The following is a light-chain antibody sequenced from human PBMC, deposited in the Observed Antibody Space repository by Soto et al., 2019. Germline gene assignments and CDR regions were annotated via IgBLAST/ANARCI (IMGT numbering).Light chain of an antibody. CDR1: QSVAGN. CDR2: GAF. V-gene: IGKV3-15*01. J-gene: IGKJ4*01. Sequence: EIVMTQSPATLSVSPGEGATLSCWASQSVAGNLAWYQQKPGQAPRLLIYGAFTRATGIPATFSGSGSGTEFTLTISSLQSEDFALYYWQQYNKWPLTFGGGTKVEIK. CDR3: QQYNKWPLT.